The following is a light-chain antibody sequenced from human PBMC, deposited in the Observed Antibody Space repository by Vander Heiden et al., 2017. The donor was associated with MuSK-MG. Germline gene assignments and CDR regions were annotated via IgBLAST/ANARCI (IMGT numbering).Light chain of an antibody. Sequence: QLVLTQSPSASASLGASVKLTCTLTSDHSRYAIAWHQQQPGKGPRYLMNVNSDGSHTKGDGIPDRFSGSSSGAERYLTISSLQSEDEADYYCQTWGAGFVVFGGGTKLTGL. CDR2: VNSDGSH. V-gene: IGLV4-69*02. CDR1: SDHSRYA. J-gene: IGLJ2*01. CDR3: QTWGAGFVV.